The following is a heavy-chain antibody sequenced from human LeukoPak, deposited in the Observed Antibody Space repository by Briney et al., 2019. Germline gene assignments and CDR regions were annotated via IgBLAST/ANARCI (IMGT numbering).Heavy chain of an antibody. J-gene: IGHJ4*02. CDR3: AKDEGHLASDY. V-gene: IGHV3-11*01. CDR2: ISSSGSTI. Sequence: GGSLRLSCAASGFTFSDYYISWIRQAPGKGLEWVSYISSSGSTIYYADSVKGRFTISRDNAKNSLFLQMNSLRAEDTAVYYCAKDEGHLASDYWGQGTLVTVSS. CDR1: GFTFSDYY.